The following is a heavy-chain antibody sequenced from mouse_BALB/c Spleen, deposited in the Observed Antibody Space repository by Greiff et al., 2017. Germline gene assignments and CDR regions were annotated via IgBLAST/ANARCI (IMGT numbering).Heavy chain of an antibody. J-gene: IGHJ4*01. V-gene: IGHV3-2*02. D-gene: IGHD2-1*01. CDR3: ARGGNYVFMDY. CDR1: GYSITSDYA. CDR2: ISYSGST. Sequence: DVKLQESGPGLVKPSQSLSLTCTVTGYSITSDYAWNWIRQFPGNKLEWMGYISYSGSTSYNPSLKSRISITRDTSKNQFFLQLNSVTTEDTATYYCARGGNYVFMDYWGQGTSVTVSS.